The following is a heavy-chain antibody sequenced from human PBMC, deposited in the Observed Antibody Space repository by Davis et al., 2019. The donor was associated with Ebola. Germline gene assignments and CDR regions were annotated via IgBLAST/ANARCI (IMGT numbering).Heavy chain of an antibody. CDR1: GFTFGNYA. Sequence: GESLKISCAASGFTFGNYAMNWVRQAPGKGLEWVANIKQDGSEKYYVDSVKGRFTVSRDNAKNSLFLQMNSLRAEDTAVYYCARDRGSSGYYLGPPDYWGQGTLVTVSS. D-gene: IGHD3-22*01. CDR3: ARDRGSSGYYLGPPDY. CDR2: IKQDGSEK. V-gene: IGHV3-7*03. J-gene: IGHJ4*02.